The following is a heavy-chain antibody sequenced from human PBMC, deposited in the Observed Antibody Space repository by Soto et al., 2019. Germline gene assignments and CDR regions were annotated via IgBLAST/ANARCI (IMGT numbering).Heavy chain of an antibody. CDR1: GGSISSGGYY. V-gene: IGHV4-31*03. CDR2: IYYSGST. Sequence: QVQLQESGPGLEKPSQTLSLTCTVSGGSISSGGYYWSWIRQHPGKGLEWIGYIYYSGSTYYNPSLKSRVTISVDTSKNQFSLKLSSVTAADTAVYYCARLDYDSSGYYWYFDLWGRGTLVTVSS. D-gene: IGHD3-22*01. J-gene: IGHJ2*01. CDR3: ARLDYDSSGYYWYFDL.